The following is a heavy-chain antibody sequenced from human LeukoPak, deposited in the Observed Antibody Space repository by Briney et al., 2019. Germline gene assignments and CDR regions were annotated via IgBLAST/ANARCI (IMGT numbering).Heavy chain of an antibody. Sequence: PGGSLRLSCAASGFIFSSYGMHWVRQVPGKGLEWVTFIQYDGSNKYYADSVKGRFTISRDNSKNTMYLQMNSLRAEDTAVYYWAKHEGAVAGTFWFDPWGQGTLVTVSS. J-gene: IGHJ5*02. CDR1: GFIFSSYG. V-gene: IGHV3-30*02. D-gene: IGHD6-19*01. CDR3: AKHEGAVAGTFWFDP. CDR2: IQYDGSNK.